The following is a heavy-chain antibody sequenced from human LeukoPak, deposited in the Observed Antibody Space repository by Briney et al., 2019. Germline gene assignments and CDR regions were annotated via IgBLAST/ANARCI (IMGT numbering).Heavy chain of an antibody. CDR3: ARGVQNWLLLRGTFDY. Sequence: PGGSLRISCAASGFTFSSYEMNWVRQAPGKGLEWVSYISSSGSTIYYADSVKGRFTISRDNAKNSLYLQMNSLRAEDTAVYYCARGVQNWLLLRGTFDYWGQGTLVTVSS. D-gene: IGHD3-9*01. V-gene: IGHV3-48*03. CDR2: ISSSGSTI. J-gene: IGHJ4*02. CDR1: GFTFSSYE.